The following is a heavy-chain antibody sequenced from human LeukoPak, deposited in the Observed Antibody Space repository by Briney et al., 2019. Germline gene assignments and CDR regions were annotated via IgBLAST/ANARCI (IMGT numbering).Heavy chain of an antibody. J-gene: IGHJ4*02. CDR3: AKDGGLWVSAHWGDS. Sequence: QSGGSLRLSCAASGFTFSSYWMRWVRQAPGEGLEWVSTITTSDGNTYYADSVKGRFTVSRDNSKNTLFLQMNSLRAEDTAVYYCAKDGGLWVSAHWGDSWGRGTLVTVSS. CDR2: ITTSDGNT. CDR1: GFTFSSYW. D-gene: IGHD7-27*01. V-gene: IGHV3-23*01.